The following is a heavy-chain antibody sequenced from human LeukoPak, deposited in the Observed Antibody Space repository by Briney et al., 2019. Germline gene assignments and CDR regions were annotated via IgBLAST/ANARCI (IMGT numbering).Heavy chain of an antibody. D-gene: IGHD1-26*01. CDR3: ASAGSNIVGDTGYFDY. V-gene: IGHV1-24*01. CDR2: FDPEDGET. J-gene: IGHJ4*02. CDR1: GYTLTELS. Sequence: ASVKVSCKVSGYTLTELSMHWVRQAPGKGLEWMGGFDPEDGETIYAQKFQGRVTMTEDTSTDTAYMELSSLRSEDTAVYYCASAGSNIVGDTGYFDYWGQGTLVTASS.